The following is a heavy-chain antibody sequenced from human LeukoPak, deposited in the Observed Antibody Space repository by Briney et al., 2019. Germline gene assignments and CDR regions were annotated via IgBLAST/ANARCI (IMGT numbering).Heavy chain of an antibody. D-gene: IGHD3-3*02. J-gene: IGHJ4*02. CDR3: ATGTFP. V-gene: IGHV3-48*04. Sequence: PGGSLRLSSAAPGFIFSSYSMNWVRQAPGKGLEWLSYISSRSTTIYYSDSVKGRFTISRDNARNTLYLQMNSLRVEDTAVYYCATGTFPWGQGTLVTVPS. CDR2: ISSRSTTI. CDR1: GFIFSSYS.